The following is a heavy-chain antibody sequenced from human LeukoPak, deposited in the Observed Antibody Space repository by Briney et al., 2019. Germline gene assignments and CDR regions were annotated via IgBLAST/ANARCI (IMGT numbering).Heavy chain of an antibody. V-gene: IGHV1-46*03. CDR3: ARLTIFGAGDFDY. Sequence: SVKVSCKASGYTFTSYYMHWVRQAPGQGLEWIGIINPSGGSTSYAQKFQGRVTMTRDTSTSTVYMELSSLRSEDTAVYYCARLTIFGAGDFDYWGQGILVTVSS. D-gene: IGHD3-3*01. CDR2: INPSGGST. CDR1: GYTFTSYY. J-gene: IGHJ4*02.